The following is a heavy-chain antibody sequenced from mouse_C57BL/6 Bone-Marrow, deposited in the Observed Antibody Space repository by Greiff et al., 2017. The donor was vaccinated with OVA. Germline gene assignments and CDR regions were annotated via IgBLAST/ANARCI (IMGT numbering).Heavy chain of an antibody. CDR1: GYTFTSYW. V-gene: IGHV1-64*01. CDR3: ARRGGLYDANYFDY. Sequence: QVQLQQPGAELVKPGASVKLSCKASGYTFTSYWMHWVKQRPGQGLEWIGMIHPNSGSTNYNAKFKSKATLTVDKSSSTACMQLSSLTSEDSAVDYCARRGGLYDANYFDYWGQGTTLTVSS. J-gene: IGHJ2*01. CDR2: IHPNSGST. D-gene: IGHD2-12*01.